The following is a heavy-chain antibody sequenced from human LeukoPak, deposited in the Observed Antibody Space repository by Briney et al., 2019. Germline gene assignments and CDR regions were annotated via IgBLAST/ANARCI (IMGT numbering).Heavy chain of an antibody. CDR3: AKGVGRYFDWLFLFDY. CDR1: GFTFSSYG. V-gene: IGHV3-30*02. CDR2: MRYDGSNK. D-gene: IGHD3-9*01. J-gene: IGHJ4*02. Sequence: GGSLRLSCAASGFTFSSYGMHWVRQAPGKGLEWVAFMRYDGSNKYYADSVKGRFTISRDNSKNTLYLQMNSLRAEDTAVYYCAKGVGRYFDWLFLFDYWGQGTLVTVSS.